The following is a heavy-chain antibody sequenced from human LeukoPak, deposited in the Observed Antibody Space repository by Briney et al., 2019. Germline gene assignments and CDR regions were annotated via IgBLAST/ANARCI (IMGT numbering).Heavy chain of an antibody. D-gene: IGHD3-22*01. CDR3: ARSGYYDSSGYYYSSPNFDY. Sequence: GRSLRLSCAASGFTFSSYAMHWVRQAPGKGLGWVAVISYDGSNKYYADSVKGRFTISRDNSRNTLYLQMNSLRAEDTAVYYCARSGYYDSSGYYYSSPNFDYWGQGTLVTVSS. J-gene: IGHJ4*02. CDR2: ISYDGSNK. V-gene: IGHV3-30*04. CDR1: GFTFSSYA.